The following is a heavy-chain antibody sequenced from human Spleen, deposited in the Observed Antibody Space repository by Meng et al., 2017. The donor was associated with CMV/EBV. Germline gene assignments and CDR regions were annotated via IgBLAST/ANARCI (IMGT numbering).Heavy chain of an antibody. CDR3: ARGAGTAAAEDYYYYGMDV. CDR2: IYYSGST. CDR1: GDSISSGYY. D-gene: IGHD6-13*01. Sequence: SETLSLTCTVSGDSISSGYYWGWIRQPPGKGLEWIGYIYYSGSTNYNPSLKSRVTISVDTSKNQFSLKLSSVTAADTAVYYCARGAGTAAAEDYYYYGMDVWGQGTTVTVSS. J-gene: IGHJ6*02. V-gene: IGHV4-61*01.